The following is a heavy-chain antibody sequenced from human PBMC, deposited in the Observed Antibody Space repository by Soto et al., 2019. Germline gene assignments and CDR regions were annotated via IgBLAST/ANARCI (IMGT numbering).Heavy chain of an antibody. CDR3: ARLPRDCNKTSCYSWT. D-gene: IGHD2-21*01. V-gene: IGHV5-51*01. Sequence: GESLKISCRGSGYDFNTNWFGWVRQLPGRGLEWVGIMYPGDSDTRCNPSLQGHVTLSVDVTVSTAFLQWRSLETSDTGMYFCARLPRDCNKTSCYSWTWGQGTPVTVSS. J-gene: IGHJ5*02. CDR2: MYPGDSDT. CDR1: GYDFNTNW.